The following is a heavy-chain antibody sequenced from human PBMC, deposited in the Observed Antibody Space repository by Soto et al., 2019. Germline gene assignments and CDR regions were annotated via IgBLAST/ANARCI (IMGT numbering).Heavy chain of an antibody. CDR1: GFTVSSNY. V-gene: IGHV3-66*01. CDR3: ARDLDLYGDSTVGSDL. D-gene: IGHD4-17*01. Sequence: GGSLRLSCAASGFTVSSNYMSWVRQAPGKGLEWVSVIYSGGSTYYADSVKGRFTISRDNSKNTLYLQMNSLRAEDTAVYYCARDLDLYGDSTVGSDLWGRGTLVTVSS. CDR2: IYSGGST. J-gene: IGHJ2*01.